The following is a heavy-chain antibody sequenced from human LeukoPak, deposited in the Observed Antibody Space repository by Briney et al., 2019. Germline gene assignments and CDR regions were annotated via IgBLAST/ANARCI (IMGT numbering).Heavy chain of an antibody. CDR3: AKDPDLLPGNVDY. CDR2: ISYDGSNK. Sequence: GGSLRLSCAASGFTFSSYGMHWVRQAPGKGLEWVAVISYDGSNKYYADSVKGRFTISRDNSKNTLYLQMNSLRAEDTAVYYCAKDPDLLPGNVDYWGQGTLVTVSS. D-gene: IGHD3-22*01. J-gene: IGHJ4*02. V-gene: IGHV3-30*18. CDR1: GFTFSSYG.